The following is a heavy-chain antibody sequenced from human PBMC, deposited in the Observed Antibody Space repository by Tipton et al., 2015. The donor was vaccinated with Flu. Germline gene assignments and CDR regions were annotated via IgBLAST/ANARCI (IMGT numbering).Heavy chain of an antibody. J-gene: IGHJ4*02. D-gene: IGHD5-24*01. V-gene: IGHV4-38-2*02. CDR2: IHRTGST. CDR1: GDSIGSRYY. CDR3: ARAGAHGYTLVQDS. Sequence: TLSLTCSVSGDSIGSRYYWAWIRQPPGQGLEWIGNIHRTGSTYYSPSLRGRVTISADTSENNFSLKLTAVTAADTAVYYCARAGAHGYTLVQDSWGQGALVTVSS.